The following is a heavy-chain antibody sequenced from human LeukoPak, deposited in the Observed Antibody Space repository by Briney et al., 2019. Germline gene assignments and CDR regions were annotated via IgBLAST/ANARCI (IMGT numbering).Heavy chain of an antibody. D-gene: IGHD2-2*01. CDR3: AKDGNIVVVPAATGYFDY. CDR1: VFTFSSYA. J-gene: IGHJ4*02. Sequence: GGSLRLSCSASVFTFSSYAMSWVRQAPGKGLGLVSAISGSCGGTYYADSVKGRFAISRDNSKNTLYLQTNSRRAEDTAVYYCAKDGNIVVVPAATGYFDYWGQGTLVTVSS. CDR2: ISGSCGGT. V-gene: IGHV3-23*01.